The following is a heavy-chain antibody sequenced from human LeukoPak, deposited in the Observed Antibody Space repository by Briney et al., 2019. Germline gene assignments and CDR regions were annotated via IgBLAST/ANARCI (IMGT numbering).Heavy chain of an antibody. CDR2: IIPIFGTA. CDR3: ARGSPLLSHYYGMDV. V-gene: IGHV1-69*13. J-gene: IGHJ6*04. D-gene: IGHD2-8*02. CDR1: GGTFSSYA. Sequence: SVKVSCKASGGTFSSYAISWVRQAPGQGLEWMGGIIPIFGTASYAQKFQGRVTITADESTSTAYMELSSLRSEDTAVYYCARGSPLLSHYYGMDVWGKGTTVTVSS.